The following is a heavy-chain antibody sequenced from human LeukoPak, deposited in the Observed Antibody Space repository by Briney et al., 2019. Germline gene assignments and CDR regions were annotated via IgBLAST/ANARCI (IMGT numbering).Heavy chain of an antibody. V-gene: IGHV3-23*01. CDR2: ISGSGGST. J-gene: IGHJ4*02. CDR3: AKSVVVAATVFDY. CDR1: GFTFSSYA. Sequence: GGSLRLSCAASGFTFSSYAMSWVRQAPGKGLEGVSAISGSGGSTYYAGSVKGRFTISRDNSKNTLYLQMNSLRAEDTAVYYCAKSVVVAATVFDYWGQGTLVTVSS. D-gene: IGHD2-15*01.